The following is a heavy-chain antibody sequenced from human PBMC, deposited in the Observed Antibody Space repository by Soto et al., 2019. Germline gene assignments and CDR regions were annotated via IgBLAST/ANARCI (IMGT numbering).Heavy chain of an antibody. CDR2: INPSDGDT. Sequence: ASVKVSCKTSGYTFISYYIHWVRQAPGQGLEWMAIINPSDGDTGYTQKFQGRITVTRDMSTSTVYMDLSSLRSEDTAVYYCALNVFDFWGQGTMVTVSS. V-gene: IGHV1-46*01. CDR3: ALNVFDF. CDR1: GYTFISYY. J-gene: IGHJ3*01.